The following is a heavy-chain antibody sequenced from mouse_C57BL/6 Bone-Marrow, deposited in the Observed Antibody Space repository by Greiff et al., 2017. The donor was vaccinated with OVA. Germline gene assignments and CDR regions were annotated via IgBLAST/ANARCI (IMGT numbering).Heavy chain of an antibody. Sequence: VQLQQSGPELVKPGASVKISCKASGYSFTSYYIPWVKQRPGQGLEWIGWIYPGSGNTKYNEKFKGKATLTADTSSSTAYMQLSSLTSEDSAVYYCARWDYGSSSAWFAYWGQGTLVTVSA. CDR2: IYPGSGNT. J-gene: IGHJ3*01. D-gene: IGHD1-1*01. CDR3: ARWDYGSSSAWFAY. CDR1: GYSFTSYY. V-gene: IGHV1-66*01.